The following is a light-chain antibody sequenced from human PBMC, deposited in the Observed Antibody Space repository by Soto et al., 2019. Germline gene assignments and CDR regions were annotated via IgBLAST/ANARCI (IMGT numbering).Light chain of an antibody. V-gene: IGKV1-5*01. Sequence: GDSCAIPCRASPCVSSWLAWYQQKPGKAPKLLIYDASSLNSGVPSRFSGSQSGTEFTLTITSLLPDDFSTYFCQQYSANSSPTFGGGTKVDIK. CDR3: QQYSANSSPT. CDR2: DAS. CDR1: PCVSSW. J-gene: IGKJ4*01.